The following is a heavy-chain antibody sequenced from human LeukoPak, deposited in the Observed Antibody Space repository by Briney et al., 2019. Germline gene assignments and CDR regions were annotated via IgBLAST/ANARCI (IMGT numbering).Heavy chain of an antibody. CDR2: INHSGST. D-gene: IGHD6-6*01. J-gene: IGHJ5*02. CDR1: GGSISSSSYY. CDR3: ARAVGYSSSSGGLDP. Sequence: SETLSLTCTVSGGSISSSSYYWGWIRQPPGKGLEWIGEINHSGSTNYNPSLKSRVTISVDTSKNQFSLKLSSVTAADTAVYYCARAVGYSSSSGGLDPWGQGTLVTVSS. V-gene: IGHV4-39*07.